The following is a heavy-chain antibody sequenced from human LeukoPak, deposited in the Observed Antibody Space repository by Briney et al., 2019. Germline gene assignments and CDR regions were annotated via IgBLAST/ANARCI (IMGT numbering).Heavy chain of an antibody. D-gene: IGHD3-3*01. CDR2: IWYDGSNK. CDR1: GFTFSSYG. V-gene: IGHV3-33*06. CDR3: AKDRSVGGDWFDP. J-gene: IGHJ5*02. Sequence: PGGSLRLSCAASGFTFSSYGMHWVRQAPGKGLEWVAVIWYDGSNKYYAVSVKGRFTISRDNSKNTLYLQMNSLRAEDTAMYYCAKDRSVGGDWFDPWGQGTLVTVSS.